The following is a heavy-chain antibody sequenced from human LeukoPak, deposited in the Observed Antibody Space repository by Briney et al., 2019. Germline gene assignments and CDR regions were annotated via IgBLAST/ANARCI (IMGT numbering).Heavy chain of an antibody. CDR3: ARDAEDAFDI. D-gene: IGHD1-14*01. J-gene: IGHJ3*02. CDR1: GGSISSSNW. Sequence: SETLSLTCAVSGGSISSSNWWSWVRQPPGKGLEWIGEIYHSGSTNYNPSLKNRVTISVDTSKNQFSLKLSSETAADTAVYYCARDAEDAFDIWGQGTMVTVSS. V-gene: IGHV4-4*02. CDR2: IYHSGST.